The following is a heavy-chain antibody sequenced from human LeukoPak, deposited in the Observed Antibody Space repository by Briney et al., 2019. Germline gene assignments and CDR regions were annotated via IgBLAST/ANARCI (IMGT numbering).Heavy chain of an antibody. CDR3: AKESGALGAPLYDY. Sequence: GGSLRLSCGASGFIFRNYAMSWVRQAPGEGLEWVSGISDNGGGTYYADSVKGRFTISRDNSKNMLYLQMNSLRAEDTAVYYCAKESGALGAPLYDYWGQGILVTGSS. J-gene: IGHJ4*02. CDR1: GFIFRNYA. CDR2: ISDNGGGT. V-gene: IGHV3-23*01. D-gene: IGHD4/OR15-4a*01.